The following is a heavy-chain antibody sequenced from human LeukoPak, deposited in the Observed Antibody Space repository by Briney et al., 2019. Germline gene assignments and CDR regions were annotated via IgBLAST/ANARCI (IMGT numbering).Heavy chain of an antibody. V-gene: IGHV1-69*05. CDR1: GYTFTSYG. D-gene: IGHD1-26*01. Sequence: ASVKVSCKASGYTFTSYGISWVRQAPRQGLEWMGGIIPIFGTANYAQKFQGRVTITTDESTSTAYMELSSLRSEDTAVYYCARGEIVGATRSLGYWGQGTLVTVSS. CDR3: ARGEIVGATRSLGY. CDR2: IIPIFGTA. J-gene: IGHJ4*02.